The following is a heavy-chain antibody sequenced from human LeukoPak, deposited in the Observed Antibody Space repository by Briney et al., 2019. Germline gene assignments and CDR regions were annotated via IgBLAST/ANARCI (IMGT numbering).Heavy chain of an antibody. Sequence: GGSLRLSCAASGLTFSSYGMHWVRQAPGKGLEWVAVISYDGSNKYYADSVKGRFTISRDNSKNTLYLQMNSLRAEDTAVYYCAAGPSLWFGELNWWGQGTLVTVSS. CDR1: GLTFSSYG. CDR2: ISYDGSNK. D-gene: IGHD3-10*01. V-gene: IGHV3-30*03. J-gene: IGHJ4*02. CDR3: AAGPSLWFGELNW.